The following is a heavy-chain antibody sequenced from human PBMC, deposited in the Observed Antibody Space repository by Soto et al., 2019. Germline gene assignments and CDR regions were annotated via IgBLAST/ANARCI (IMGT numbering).Heavy chain of an antibody. V-gene: IGHV1-69*06. CDR2: IIPIFGTA. CDR1: GGTFSSYA. D-gene: IGHD3-10*01. CDR3: AREQEVRGVMGTGSYAFDS. Sequence: SVKVSCKASGGTFSSYAISWVRQAPGQGLEWMGGIIPIFGTANYAQKFQGRVTITADKSTSTAYMELSSLRSEDTAVYYCAREQEVRGVMGTGSYAFDSWGQGTMVTVSS. J-gene: IGHJ3*02.